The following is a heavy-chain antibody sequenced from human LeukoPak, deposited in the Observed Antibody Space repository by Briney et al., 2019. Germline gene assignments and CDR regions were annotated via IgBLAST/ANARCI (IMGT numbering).Heavy chain of an antibody. CDR3: AREGGYYLRSIDY. V-gene: IGHV3-48*03. D-gene: IGHD1-26*01. CDR1: GFTFSSYE. J-gene: IGHJ4*02. Sequence: GGSPRLSCAASGFTFSSYEMNWVRQAPGRGLEWVSYISSTATTMHCADSVMGRFTISRDNAKKSLYLQMNSLRAEDTAVYYCAREGGYYLRSIDYWGQGTLVTVSS. CDR2: ISSTATTM.